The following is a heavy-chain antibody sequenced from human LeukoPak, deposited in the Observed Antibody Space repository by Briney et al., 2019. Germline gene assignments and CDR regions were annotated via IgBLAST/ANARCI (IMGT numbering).Heavy chain of an antibody. CDR3: TTGHYFDY. CDR2: IKSKTDSGTT. V-gene: IGHV3-15*01. J-gene: IGHJ4*02. Sequence: PGGSLRLSCAASGFTFSNAWMSWVRQAPGKGLEWVGRIKSKTDSGTTDYAAPVKGRFTISRDASKNTLYLQVNSLKTEDTAVYYCTTGHYFDYWGQGTLVTVSS. CDR1: GFTFSNAW.